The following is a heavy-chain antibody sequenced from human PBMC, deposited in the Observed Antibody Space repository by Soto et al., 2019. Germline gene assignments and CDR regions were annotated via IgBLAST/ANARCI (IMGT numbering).Heavy chain of an antibody. CDR3: TKEAPCHFDY. Sequence: EVQLLDSGGGLVQPGGSLRLSCAASGFTFSSYAMNWVRQAPGKGLEWVSVISGSGGYTYYADSVKGRFTISRDNSKNTLFLQMNSLRAEDTAIYYCTKEAPCHFDYWGQGTLVTVSS. CDR2: ISGSGGYT. J-gene: IGHJ4*02. V-gene: IGHV3-23*01. CDR1: GFTFSSYA.